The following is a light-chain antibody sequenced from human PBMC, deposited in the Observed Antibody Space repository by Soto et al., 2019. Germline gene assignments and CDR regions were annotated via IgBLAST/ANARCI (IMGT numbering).Light chain of an antibody. CDR1: QSISSY. J-gene: IGKJ1*01. V-gene: IGKV1-39*01. CDR3: QQYYSYPQT. CDR2: AAS. Sequence: DIQMTQSPSSLSASGGDRVTITCXASQSISSYLNWYQQKPGKAPKLLIYAASTLQSGVPSRFSGSGSGTDFTLTISCLQSEDFATYYCQQYYSYPQTFGQGTKVDIK.